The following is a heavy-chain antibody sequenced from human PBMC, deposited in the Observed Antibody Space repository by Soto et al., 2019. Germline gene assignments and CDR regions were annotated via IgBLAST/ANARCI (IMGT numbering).Heavy chain of an antibody. D-gene: IGHD4-17*01. J-gene: IGHJ4*02. Sequence: QPGGSLRLSCAASGFTFSSYGMHWVRQAPGKGLEWVAVIPYDGSNKYYADSVKGRFTISRDNSKNTLYLQMNSLRAEDTAVYYCAKVGRGDYEAYYFDYWGQGTLVTVSS. CDR1: GFTFSSYG. CDR3: AKVGRGDYEAYYFDY. V-gene: IGHV3-30*18. CDR2: IPYDGSNK.